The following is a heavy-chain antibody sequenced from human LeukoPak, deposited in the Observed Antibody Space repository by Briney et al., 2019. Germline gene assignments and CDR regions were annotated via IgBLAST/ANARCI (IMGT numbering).Heavy chain of an antibody. CDR1: GFTFSSYG. CDR2: ISGSGGYT. CDR3: AKEKGLRRGNDAFDI. V-gene: IGHV3-23*01. J-gene: IGHJ3*02. D-gene: IGHD5-12*01. Sequence: TGGSLRLSCAVSGFTFSSYGMSWVRQAPGKGLEWVSAISGSGGYTYYADSVKGRFTISRDNSKNTLYLRMNSLRAEDTAVYYCAKEKGLRRGNDAFDIWGQGTMVTVSS.